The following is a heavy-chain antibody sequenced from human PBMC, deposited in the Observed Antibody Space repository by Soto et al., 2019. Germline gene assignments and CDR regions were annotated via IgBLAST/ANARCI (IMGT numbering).Heavy chain of an antibody. CDR3: ARDSPNIAAAGTFGY. D-gene: IGHD6-13*01. CDR1: GYTLSGYC. CDR2: ISAYNGNT. Sequence: GASVKGFWKACGYTLSGYCIIWGRQAPGQGLEWMGWISAYNGNTNYAQKLQGRVTMTTDTSTSTAYMELRSLRSDDTAVYYCARDSPNIAAAGTFGYWGQGTLVTVSS. J-gene: IGHJ4*02. V-gene: IGHV1-18*01.